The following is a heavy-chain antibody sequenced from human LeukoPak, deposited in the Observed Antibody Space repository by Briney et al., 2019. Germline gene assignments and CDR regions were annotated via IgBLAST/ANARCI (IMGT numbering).Heavy chain of an antibody. CDR1: GGSISSYY. CDR3: AVDYGGNSFDY. V-gene: IGHV4-59*01. D-gene: IGHD4-23*01. CDR2: IYYSGST. J-gene: IGHJ4*02. Sequence: SETLSLTCTVSGGSISSYYWSWIRQPPGEGLEWIGCIYYSGSTNYNPSLKSRVTISVDTSKNQFSLKLSSVTAADTAVYYCAVDYGGNSFDYWGQGALVTVSS.